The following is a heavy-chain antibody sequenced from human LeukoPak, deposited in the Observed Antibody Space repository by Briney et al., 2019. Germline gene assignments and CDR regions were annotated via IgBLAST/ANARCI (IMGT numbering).Heavy chain of an antibody. CDR3: AKDRSPYIVVVPAAIVDY. D-gene: IGHD2-2*01. Sequence: GGSLRLSCAASGFTFSSYAMSWVRQAPWKGLEWVSAISGSGGSTYYADSVKGRFTISRDNSKNTLYLQMNSLRAEDTAVYYCAKDRSPYIVVVPAAIVDYWGQGTLVTVSS. CDR1: GFTFSSYA. CDR2: ISGSGGST. V-gene: IGHV3-23*01. J-gene: IGHJ4*02.